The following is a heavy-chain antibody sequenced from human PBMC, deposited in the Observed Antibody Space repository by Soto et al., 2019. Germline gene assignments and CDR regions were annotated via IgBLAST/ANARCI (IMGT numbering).Heavy chain of an antibody. Sequence: PSQTLSLTCAISGDSVSSNSAAWNCIRQCPSRGLEWLGRTYYRSKWYNDYAVSVKSRITINPDTSKNQFSLQLNSVTPEDTAVYYCARDQWLRLNAFDIWGQGTMVTVSS. D-gene: IGHD5-12*01. CDR2: TYYRSKWYN. CDR3: ARDQWLRLNAFDI. V-gene: IGHV6-1*01. CDR1: GDSVSSNSAA. J-gene: IGHJ3*02.